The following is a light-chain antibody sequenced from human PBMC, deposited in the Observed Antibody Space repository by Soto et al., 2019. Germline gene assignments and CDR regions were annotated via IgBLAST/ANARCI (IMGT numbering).Light chain of an antibody. J-gene: IGKJ1*01. CDR1: QSVSNW. CDR2: DVS. Sequence: DIQMTQSPSTLSACVAERVTITCRASQSVSNWLAWYQQKPGKAPNLLIYDVSSLESGVPSRFSGSASGTEFILTISSLQPDDFATYYCQQYDSYSWTFGQGAKVDIK. CDR3: QQYDSYSWT. V-gene: IGKV1-5*01.